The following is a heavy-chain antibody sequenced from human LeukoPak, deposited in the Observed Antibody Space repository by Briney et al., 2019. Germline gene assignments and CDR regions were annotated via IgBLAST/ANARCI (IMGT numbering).Heavy chain of an antibody. D-gene: IGHD3-9*01. V-gene: IGHV1-69*13. Sequence: GASVKVSCKASGGTFSSYAISWVRQAPGQGLEWMGGIIPIFGTANYAQKFQGRVTITADESTSTAYMELSSLRSEDTAVYYCASGPAYDILTGYPEDAFDIWGQGTMVTVSS. CDR1: GGTFSSYA. CDR2: IIPIFGTA. J-gene: IGHJ3*02. CDR3: ASGPAYDILTGYPEDAFDI.